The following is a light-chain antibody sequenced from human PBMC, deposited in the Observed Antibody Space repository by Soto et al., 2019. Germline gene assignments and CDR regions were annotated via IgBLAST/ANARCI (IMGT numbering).Light chain of an antibody. V-gene: IGLV2-14*03. Sequence: QSVLTQPASVSGSPGQSITISCTGARTDVDGHDYVSWYQQHPGQAPKLMIFDVHNRPSGVSSRFSGSKSGDTASLTISGLQAEDDGDYYCSSYTASAPFYVFGTGT. J-gene: IGLJ1*01. CDR3: SSYTASAPFYV. CDR2: DVH. CDR1: RTDVDGHDY.